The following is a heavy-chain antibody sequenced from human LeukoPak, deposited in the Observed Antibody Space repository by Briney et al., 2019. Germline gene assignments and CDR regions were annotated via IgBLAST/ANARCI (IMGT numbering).Heavy chain of an antibody. CDR2: ISSSSSTI. Sequence: PGGSLRLSCAASGFTFSSYSMNWVRQAPGKGLEWVSYISSSSSTIYYADSVKGRFTISRDNAKNSLYLQMNSLRAEDTAVYYCAREYQLLFTNYYYYGMDVWGQGTTVTVSS. CDR3: AREYQLLFTNYYYYGMDV. V-gene: IGHV3-48*04. D-gene: IGHD2-2*01. J-gene: IGHJ6*02. CDR1: GFTFSSYS.